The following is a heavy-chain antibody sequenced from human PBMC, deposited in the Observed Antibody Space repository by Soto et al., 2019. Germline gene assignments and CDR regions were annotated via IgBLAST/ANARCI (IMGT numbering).Heavy chain of an antibody. J-gene: IGHJ4*02. CDR1: GGSLSSSSYF. CDR3: ASHVDIVAPAFDY. D-gene: IGHD5-12*01. V-gene: IGHV4-39*01. CDR2: IYYSGST. Sequence: SETLSLPCTVSGGSLSSSSYFWGWVRQPPGKGLEWIGSIYYSGSTYYNPSLKSRVTISVDTSKNQFSLKLSSVTAADTAVYYCASHVDIVAPAFDYWGQGTLVTVSS.